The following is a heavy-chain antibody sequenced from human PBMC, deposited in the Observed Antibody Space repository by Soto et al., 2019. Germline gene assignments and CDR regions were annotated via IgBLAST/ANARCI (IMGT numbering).Heavy chain of an antibody. CDR1: GFTFSSYA. D-gene: IGHD3-22*01. V-gene: IGHV3-23*01. Sequence: PGGSLRLSCAASGFTFSSYAMSWVRQAPGKGLEWVSAISGSGGSTYYADSGKCRVTISRDNSKNTRYLQMNSPRAEDTAVYYCANPYYYDSSGYYSEYSYYYGMDVWGQGTTVTVSS. J-gene: IGHJ6*02. CDR2: ISGSGGST. CDR3: ANPYYYDSSGYYSEYSYYYGMDV.